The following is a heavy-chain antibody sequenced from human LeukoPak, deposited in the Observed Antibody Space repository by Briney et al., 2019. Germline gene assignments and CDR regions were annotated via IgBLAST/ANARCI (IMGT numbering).Heavy chain of an antibody. CDR1: GGTFSSYA. Sequence: SVKVSCKASGGTFSSYAISWVRQAPGQGLEWMGGIIPIFGTANYAQKFQGRVTITADKSTSTAYMELRSLRSDDTAVYYCARDLGAIVVVITGGYDAFDIWGQGTMVTVSS. CDR2: IIPIFGTA. CDR3: ARDLGAIVVVITGGYDAFDI. D-gene: IGHD3-22*01. V-gene: IGHV1-69*06. J-gene: IGHJ3*02.